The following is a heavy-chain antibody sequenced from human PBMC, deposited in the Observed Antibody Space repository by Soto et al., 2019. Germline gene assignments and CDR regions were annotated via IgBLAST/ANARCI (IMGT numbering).Heavy chain of an antibody. CDR3: ARDLGYCSGGSCYFGEPHYYYGMDV. V-gene: IGHV6-1*01. J-gene: IGHJ6*02. CDR2: TYYRSKWYN. Sequence: SQTLSLTCVISGDSVSSNSAAWNWIRQSPSRGLEWLGRTYYRSKWYNDYAVSVKSRITINPGTSKNQFSLQLNSVTPEDTAVYYCARDLGYCSGGSCYFGEPHYYYGMDVWGQGTTVTVSS. CDR1: GDSVSSNSAA. D-gene: IGHD2-15*01.